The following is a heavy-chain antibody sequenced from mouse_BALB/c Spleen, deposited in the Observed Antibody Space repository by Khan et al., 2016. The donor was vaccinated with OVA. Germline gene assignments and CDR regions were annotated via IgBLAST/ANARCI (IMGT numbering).Heavy chain of an antibody. D-gene: IGHD2-14*01. Sequence: QVQLKQSGPGLVAPSQSLSITCTVSGFSLSRYNIHWVRQPPGKGLEWLGVIWGGGDTDYNSTLKSRLSISKDNSKSQVFLKMNSLQTDDTAMYYCARAYYRYDGYYAMDYWGQGTSVTVSS. J-gene: IGHJ4*01. CDR3: ARAYYRYDGYYAMDY. V-gene: IGHV2-6-4*01. CDR1: GFSLSRYN. CDR2: IWGGGDT.